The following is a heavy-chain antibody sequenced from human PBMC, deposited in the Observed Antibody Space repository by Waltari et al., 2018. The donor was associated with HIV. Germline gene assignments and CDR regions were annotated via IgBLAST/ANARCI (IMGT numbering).Heavy chain of an antibody. CDR2: INHSGST. Sequence: QVQLQQWGAGLLKPSETLSLTCAVYGGSFSGYYWSWIRQPPGKGLEWIGEINHSGSTNYNPSLKSRVTISVDTSKNQFSLKLSSVTAADTAVYYCASCSGGSCYSFDYWGQGTLVTVSS. J-gene: IGHJ4*02. V-gene: IGHV4-34*01. CDR3: ASCSGGSCYSFDY. CDR1: GGSFSGYY. D-gene: IGHD2-15*01.